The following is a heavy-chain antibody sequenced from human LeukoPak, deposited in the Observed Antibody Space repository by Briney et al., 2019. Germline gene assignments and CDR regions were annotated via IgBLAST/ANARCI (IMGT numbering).Heavy chain of an antibody. D-gene: IGHD6-19*01. CDR2: IIPIFGTA. CDR1: GYTFTSYY. Sequence: SVKVSCKASGYTFTSYYMHWVRQAPGQGLEWMGGIIPIFGTANYAQKFQGRVTITADESTSTAYMELSSLRSEDTAVYYCARSSGLDAFDIWGQGTMVTVSS. V-gene: IGHV1-69*13. J-gene: IGHJ3*02. CDR3: ARSSGLDAFDI.